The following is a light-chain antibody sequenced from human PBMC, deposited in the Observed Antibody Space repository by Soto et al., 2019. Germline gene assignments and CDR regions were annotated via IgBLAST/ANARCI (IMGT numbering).Light chain of an antibody. V-gene: IGKV3-20*01. Sequence: EIVLTQSPGNLSLSPGERATLSCKVSQTINRIYVALYQQKPGQAPKFLIYGVSSRATGIPDRFSGSGSGTDFTLTISRLEPEDFAVYHCQQYGSSPLITFGQGTRLEIK. J-gene: IGKJ5*01. CDR1: QTINRIY. CDR2: GVS. CDR3: QQYGSSPLIT.